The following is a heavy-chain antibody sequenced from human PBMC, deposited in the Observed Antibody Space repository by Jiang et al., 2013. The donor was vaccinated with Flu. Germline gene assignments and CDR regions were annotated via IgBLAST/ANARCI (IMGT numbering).Heavy chain of an antibody. CDR3: ARLRGSGSYWVGEYYFDY. Sequence: GSGLVKPSGTLSLTCGVSGGSITSSNWWSWVRQPPGKGLEWIGEIYHSGSTYYNPSLKSRVTISVDTSKNQFSLKLSSVTAADTAVYYCARLRGSGSYWVGEYYFDYWGPGEPWSPSPQ. J-gene: IGHJ4*02. D-gene: IGHD3-10*01. V-gene: IGHV4-4*02. CDR2: IYHSGST. CDR1: GGSITSSNW.